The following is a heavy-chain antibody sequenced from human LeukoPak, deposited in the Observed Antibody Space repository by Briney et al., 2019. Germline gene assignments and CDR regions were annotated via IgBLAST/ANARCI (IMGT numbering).Heavy chain of an antibody. CDR2: ISYDGSNK. CDR1: GFTFSSYG. CDR3: AKSLRPSTSHRQWQTFFDY. D-gene: IGHD2-2*01. J-gene: IGHJ4*02. Sequence: GGSLRLSCAASGFTFSSYGMHWVRQAPGKGLEWVAVISYDGSNKYYADSVKGRFTISRDNSKNTLYQQMNSLRAEDTAVYYCAKSLRPSTSHRQWQTFFDYWGQGTLVTVSS. V-gene: IGHV3-30*18.